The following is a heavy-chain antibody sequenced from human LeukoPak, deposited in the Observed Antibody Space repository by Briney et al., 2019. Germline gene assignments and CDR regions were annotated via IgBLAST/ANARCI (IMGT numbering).Heavy chain of an antibody. CDR3: ATVRYYYDSTDY. CDR2: ISSSSSTI. J-gene: IGHJ4*02. Sequence: GSLRLSCAASGFTFSSYSMNWVRQAPGKGLEWVSYISSSSSTIYYADSVKGRFTISRDNAKNSLYLQMNSLRDEDTAVYYCATVRYYYDSTDYWGQGTLVTVSS. CDR1: GFTFSSYS. V-gene: IGHV3-48*02. D-gene: IGHD3-22*01.